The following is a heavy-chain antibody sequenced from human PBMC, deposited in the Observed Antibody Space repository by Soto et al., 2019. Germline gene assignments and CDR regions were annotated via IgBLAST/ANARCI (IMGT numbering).Heavy chain of an antibody. Sequence: PSETLSLTCTVSGGSISSGDYYWSWIRQPPGKGLEWIGYIYYSGSTYYNPSLKSRVTISLDTSKNQFSLKLSSVIAADTAVYYCARAVVQLWSDYYYGMHVWGQGTTVTVSS. CDR1: GGSISSGDYY. CDR2: IYYSGST. J-gene: IGHJ6*02. CDR3: ARAVVQLWSDYYYGMHV. V-gene: IGHV4-30-4*01. D-gene: IGHD5-18*01.